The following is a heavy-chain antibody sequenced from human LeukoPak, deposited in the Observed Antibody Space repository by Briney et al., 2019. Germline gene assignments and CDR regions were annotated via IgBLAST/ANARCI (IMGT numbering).Heavy chain of an antibody. CDR1: GGTFSSYA. CDR3: ASRYSSTSALFDY. D-gene: IGHD2-2*01. CDR2: IFPIFGTA. Sequence: SVKVSCKASGGTFSSYAISWVRQAPGQGLEWMGGIFPIFGTANYAQKFQGRVTITADESTSTAYMELSSLRSEDTAVYYCASRYSSTSALFDYWGQGTLVTVSS. J-gene: IGHJ4*02. V-gene: IGHV1-69*13.